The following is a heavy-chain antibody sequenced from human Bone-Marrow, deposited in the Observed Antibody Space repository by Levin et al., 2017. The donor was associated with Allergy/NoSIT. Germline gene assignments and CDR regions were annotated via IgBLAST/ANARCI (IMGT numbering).Heavy chain of an antibody. CDR3: AKDGQGLGL. J-gene: IGHJ5*02. V-gene: IGHV3-74*01. Sequence: GESLKISCAASGFTFSNFRMHWVRQAPGKGLVWVSSIDGDGHTRRYADSVKGRFTISRDNAKNTVFLQMTSLRAEDSAVYYCAKDGQGLGLWGQGTLVTVSS. CDR1: GFTFSNFR. CDR2: IDGDGHTR.